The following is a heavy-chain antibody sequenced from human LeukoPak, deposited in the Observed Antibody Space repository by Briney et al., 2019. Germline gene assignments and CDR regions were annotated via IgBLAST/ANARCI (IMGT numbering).Heavy chain of an antibody. V-gene: IGHV3-73*01. CDR3: NYYDSRAGPR. Sequence: GGSLRRSCAASGFTFSGFAMHWVRQASGKGLEWVGRIRSKANSYATEYAASVKGRFTISRDESKNTAYLQMSSLKTEDTAIYYCNYYDSRAGPRWGQGTLVTVFS. J-gene: IGHJ4*02. CDR1: GFTFSGFA. D-gene: IGHD3-22*01. CDR2: IRSKANSYAT.